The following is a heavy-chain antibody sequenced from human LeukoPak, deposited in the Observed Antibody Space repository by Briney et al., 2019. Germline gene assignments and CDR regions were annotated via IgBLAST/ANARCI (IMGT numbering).Heavy chain of an antibody. CDR3: ARLGNNWNLRFEY. CDR2: IYYTGRT. Sequence: SGTLSLTCTVSGGSIKDSNYYWAWFRQSPGKGLEWIGSIYYTGRTYSNPSLRSRLTISVHTSMSHFSLTLTSVTASDTAVYYCARLGNNWNLRFEYWGQGALVTVSS. V-gene: IGHV4-39*02. D-gene: IGHD1-1*01. CDR1: GGSIKDSNYY. J-gene: IGHJ4*02.